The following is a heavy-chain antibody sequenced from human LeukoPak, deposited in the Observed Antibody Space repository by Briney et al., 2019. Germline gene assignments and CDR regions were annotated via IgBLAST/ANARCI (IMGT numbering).Heavy chain of an antibody. V-gene: IGHV3-53*01. Sequence: GGSLRLSCTVSGFTVSGNSMSWVRQAPGKGLEWVSFIYSGGNTHYSDSVKGRFTISRDNSKNTLYLQMNSLRAEDTAVYYCAKDDGWVQYANWGQGTLVTVSS. CDR1: GFTVSGNS. CDR3: AKDDGWVQYAN. J-gene: IGHJ4*02. D-gene: IGHD5-24*01. CDR2: IYSGGNT.